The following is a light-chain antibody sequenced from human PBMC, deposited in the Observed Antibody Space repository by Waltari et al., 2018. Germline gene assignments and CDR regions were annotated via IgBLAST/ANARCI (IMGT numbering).Light chain of an antibody. J-gene: IGKJ1*01. CDR2: AAS. V-gene: IGKV1-9*01. Sequence: DIQLTQSPSFLSASVGDRVTITCRASQGISSYLAWYQQKPGKAPKLLIYAASTLQSGVPSRFSGSGSGTEFTLTISSLQPEDFATYYCQQLNSYPRTFGQGIKVEIK. CDR1: QGISSY. CDR3: QQLNSYPRT.